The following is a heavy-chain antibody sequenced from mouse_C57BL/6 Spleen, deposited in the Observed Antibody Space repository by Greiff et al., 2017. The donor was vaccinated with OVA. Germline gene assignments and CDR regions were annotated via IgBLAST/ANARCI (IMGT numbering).Heavy chain of an antibody. CDR1: GYTFTSYW. J-gene: IGHJ2*01. V-gene: IGHV1-55*01. D-gene: IGHD4-1*01. Sequence: QVHVKQSGAELVKPGASVKMSCKASGYTFTSYWITWVKQRPGQGLEWIGDIYPGSGSTNYNEKFKSKATLTVDTSSSTAYMQLSSLTSEDSAVYYCARLGRDRNYFDYWGQGTTLTVSS. CDR2: IYPGSGST. CDR3: ARLGRDRNYFDY.